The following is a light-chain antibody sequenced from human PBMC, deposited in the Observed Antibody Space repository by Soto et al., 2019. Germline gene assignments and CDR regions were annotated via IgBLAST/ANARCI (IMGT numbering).Light chain of an antibody. CDR2: KAS. Sequence: IQVTQSPSTLSGSVGDRVTITCRASQTISSWLAWYQQKPGNAPNLLIYKASTLKSGVPSRFSGSGSGTEFTLTISSLQPDDFATYYCQHYNSYSEAFGQGTKVDI. CDR3: QHYNSYSEA. CDR1: QTISSW. V-gene: IGKV1-5*03. J-gene: IGKJ1*01.